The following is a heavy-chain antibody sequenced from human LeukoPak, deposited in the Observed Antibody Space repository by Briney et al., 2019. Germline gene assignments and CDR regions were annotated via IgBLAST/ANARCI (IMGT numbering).Heavy chain of an antibody. CDR2: INTNTGNP. D-gene: IGHD3-22*01. Sequence: ASVKVSCKASGYTFTSYAMNWVRQAPGQGLEWMGWINTNTGNPTYAQGFTGRFVFSLDTSVSTAYLQISSLKAEDTAVYYCARDPLNYYYDSSGYYYPNWFDPWGQGTLVTVSS. CDR1: GYTFTSYA. V-gene: IGHV7-4-1*02. CDR3: ARDPLNYYYDSSGYYYPNWFDP. J-gene: IGHJ5*02.